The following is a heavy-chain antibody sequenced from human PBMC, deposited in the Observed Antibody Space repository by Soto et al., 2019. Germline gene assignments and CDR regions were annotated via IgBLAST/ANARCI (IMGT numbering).Heavy chain of an antibody. D-gene: IGHD6-13*01. V-gene: IGHV3-30-3*01. CDR1: GFTVSSYA. Sequence: QVQLVESGGGVVQPGRSLRLSCAASGFTVSSYAMHWVRQAPGKGLEWVAVISYDGSNKYYADSVKGRFTISRDNSKNTLYLQMNSLRAEDTAVYYCARDGQQLVRPYNWFDPWGQGTLVTVSS. J-gene: IGHJ5*02. CDR2: ISYDGSNK. CDR3: ARDGQQLVRPYNWFDP.